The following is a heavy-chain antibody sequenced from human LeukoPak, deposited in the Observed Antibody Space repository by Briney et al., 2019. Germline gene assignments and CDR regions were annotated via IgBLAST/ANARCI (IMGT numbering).Heavy chain of an antibody. D-gene: IGHD3-16*01. CDR1: GFTFSSYS. Sequence: PGGSLRLSCAASGFTFSSYSMKWVRQAPGKGLEWVSFISSSSSYIYYADSVKGRFTISRDNFKNTLSLQVNSLRAEDTAMYYCAKDDDWGRYKHWGQGTLVTVSS. CDR3: AKDDDWGRYKH. CDR2: ISSSSSYI. V-gene: IGHV3-21*04. J-gene: IGHJ1*01.